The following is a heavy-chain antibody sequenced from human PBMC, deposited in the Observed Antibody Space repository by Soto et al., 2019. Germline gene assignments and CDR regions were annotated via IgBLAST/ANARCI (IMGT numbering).Heavy chain of an antibody. CDR3: TGLAPH. CDR2: TRDKANSYTT. Sequence: EVQLVESGGGLVQPGGSLRLSCAASGFTLSDHYMDWVRQAPGKGLEWVGRTRDKANSYTTEYAASVKGRFTISRDDSKNSLYLQMDSLKTEDTAVYYCTGLAPHWGQGTLVTVSS. V-gene: IGHV3-72*01. J-gene: IGHJ4*02. CDR1: GFTLSDHY.